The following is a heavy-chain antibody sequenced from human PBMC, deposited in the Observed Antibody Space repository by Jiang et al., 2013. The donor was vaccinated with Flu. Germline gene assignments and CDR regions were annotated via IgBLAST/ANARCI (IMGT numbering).Heavy chain of an antibody. J-gene: IGHJ6*02. CDR1: GGSISSYY. D-gene: IGHD3-3*01. V-gene: IGHV4-59*01. CDR2: IYYSGST. Sequence: SLTCTVSGGSISSYYWSWIRQPPGKGLEWIGYIYYSGSTNYNPSLKSRVTISVDTSKNQFSLKLSSVTAADTAVYYCARDLGVHNYDFWSGYYLDGMDVWGQGTTVTVSS. CDR3: ARDLGVHNYDFWSGYYLDGMDV.